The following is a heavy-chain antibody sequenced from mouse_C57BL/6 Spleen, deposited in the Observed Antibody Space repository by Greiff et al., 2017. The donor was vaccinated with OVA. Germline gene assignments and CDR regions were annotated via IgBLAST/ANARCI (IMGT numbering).Heavy chain of an antibody. V-gene: IGHV1-59*01. D-gene: IGHD2-1*01. CDR1: GYTFTSYW. CDR3: ARGSGHYGNFDY. CDR2: IDPSDSYT. J-gene: IGHJ2*01. Sequence: QVQLQQPGAELVRPGTSVKLSCKASGYTFTSYWMHWVKQRPGQGLEWIGVIDPSDSYTNYNQKFKGKATLTVDTSSSTAYMQLSSLTSEDSAVYYCARGSGHYGNFDYWGQGTTLTVSS.